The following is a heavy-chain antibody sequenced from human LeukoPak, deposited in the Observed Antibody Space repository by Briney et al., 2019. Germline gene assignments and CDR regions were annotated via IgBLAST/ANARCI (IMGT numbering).Heavy chain of an antibody. CDR1: GFIFSDYY. D-gene: IGHD3/OR15-3a*01. CDR2: ISSSSGYK. V-gene: IGHV3-11*06. J-gene: IGHJ1*01. Sequence: PGGSLRLSCAASGFIFSDYYMSWIRQTPEKGLEWLSYISSSSGYKNYADSLKGRFTISRDNAKNSVYLQMNRLSAEDTAVYYCARQGLYDSSDFWTFQHWGQGTLVTVPS. CDR3: ARQGLYDSSDFWTFQH.